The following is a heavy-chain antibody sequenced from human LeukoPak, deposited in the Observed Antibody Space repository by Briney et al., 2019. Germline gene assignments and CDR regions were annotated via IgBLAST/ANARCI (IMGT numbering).Heavy chain of an antibody. CDR1: GGSISSYY. Sequence: PSETLSLTCTVSGGSISSYYWSWIRQPPGKGLEWIGYIYYSGSTNYNPSLKSRVTISVDTSKNQFSLKLSSVTAADTAVYYCARYDYGDYEWGRNYWGQGTLVTVSS. D-gene: IGHD4-17*01. J-gene: IGHJ4*02. CDR2: IYYSGST. V-gene: IGHV4-59*12. CDR3: ARYDYGDYEWGRNY.